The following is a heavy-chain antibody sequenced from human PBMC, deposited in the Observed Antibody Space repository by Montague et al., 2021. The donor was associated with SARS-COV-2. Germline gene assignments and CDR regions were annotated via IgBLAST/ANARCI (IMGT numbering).Heavy chain of an antibody. CDR3: ARVVRGCSGHSCYFDS. CDR1: SASISSYNW. D-gene: IGHD2-2*01. J-gene: IGHJ5*01. V-gene: IGHV4-4*02. CDR2: ICQAVGT. Sequence: SETLSLTCAVSSASISSYNWWNLGRQSAEKVLECIGKICQAVGTNYNPSLKSVVTIAVDNFSNQVSLKMTSVTAADTAIYYCARVVRGCSGHSCYFDSWGQGTPVTVSS.